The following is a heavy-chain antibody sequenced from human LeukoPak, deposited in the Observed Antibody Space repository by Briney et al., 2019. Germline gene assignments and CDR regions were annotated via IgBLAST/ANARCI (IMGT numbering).Heavy chain of an antibody. CDR1: GFTFSSYW. Sequence: GGSLRLSCAASGFTFSSYWMHWVRQAPGKGLVWVSRIKSDGKTNYADSVEGRFTISRDNAKNTVSLQMNSLRAEDTGVYYCARAPSEIGGYYPEYFRHWGQGTLVTVSS. V-gene: IGHV3-74*01. D-gene: IGHD3-22*01. J-gene: IGHJ1*01. CDR2: IKSDGKT. CDR3: ARAPSEIGGYYPEYFRH.